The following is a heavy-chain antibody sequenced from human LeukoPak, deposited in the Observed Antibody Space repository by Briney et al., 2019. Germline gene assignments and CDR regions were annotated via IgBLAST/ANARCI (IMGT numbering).Heavy chain of an antibody. CDR2: ISSSSSTI. CDR1: GFTFSSYS. J-gene: IGHJ4*02. V-gene: IGHV3-48*01. D-gene: IGHD3-3*01. CDR3: ARGYYDFWSGYSHFDY. Sequence: GGSLRLSCAASGFTFSSYSMNWVRQAPGKGLEWVSYISSSSSTIYYADSVKGRFTISRDNAKNSLYLQMNSLRAEDTAVYYCARGYYDFWSGYSHFDYWGQGTLVTVSS.